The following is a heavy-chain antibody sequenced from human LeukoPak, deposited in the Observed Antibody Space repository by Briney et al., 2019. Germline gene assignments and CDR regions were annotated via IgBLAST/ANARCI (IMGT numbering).Heavy chain of an antibody. D-gene: IGHD3-22*01. Sequence: TGGSLNPSCAPFGSTFDIFSMHWVRQLQGRGRGWDAAIRWIGGSIGYADSVKGRFTISRDNAKNSLYLQMNSLRAEDTALYYCAKVEGTYYYDSSGSRGAFDIWGQGTMVTVSS. V-gene: IGHV3-9*01. CDR3: AKVEGTYYYDSSGSRGAFDI. CDR1: GSTFDIFS. J-gene: IGHJ3*02. CDR2: IRWIGGSI.